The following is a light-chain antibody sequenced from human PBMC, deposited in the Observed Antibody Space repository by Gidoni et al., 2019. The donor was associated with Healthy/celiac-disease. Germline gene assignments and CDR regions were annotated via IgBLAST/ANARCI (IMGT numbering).Light chain of an antibody. J-gene: IGLJ1*01. CDR2: EVS. CDR1: SSDVGGYNY. V-gene: IGLV2-14*01. Sequence: QSALTQPASVSGSPGQPITISCTGTSSDVGGYNYVSWYQQQPGKAPKHMIYEVSNRPSGVSNRFSGSQSGNTASLTISGLQAEDEADYYCSSYTSSSPYVFGTGTKVTVL. CDR3: SSYTSSSPYV.